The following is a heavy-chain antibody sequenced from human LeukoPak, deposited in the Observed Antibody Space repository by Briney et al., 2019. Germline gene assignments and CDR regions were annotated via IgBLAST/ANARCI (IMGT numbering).Heavy chain of an antibody. J-gene: IGHJ6*02. D-gene: IGHD3-9*01. CDR2: IYYSGST. Sequence: PSQTLSLTCTVSGGSISSGGCYWSWLRQHPGKGREGIGYIYYSGSTYYNPSLKSRVTISVDTSKNQFSLKLSSVTAADKAVSYCARTGYFRGYYYGMDVWGQGTPVTVSS. CDR3: ARTGYFRGYYYGMDV. V-gene: IGHV4-31*03. CDR1: GGSISSGGCY.